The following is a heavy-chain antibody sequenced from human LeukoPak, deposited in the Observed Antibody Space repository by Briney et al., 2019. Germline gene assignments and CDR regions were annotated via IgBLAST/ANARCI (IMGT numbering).Heavy chain of an antibody. V-gene: IGHV4-34*01. Sequence: SETLSLTCAVYGGSFSGYYWSWIRQPPGKGLEWIGEINHSGSTNSNPSLKSRVTVSVDTSKNQFSLKLSSVTAADTAMYYCARRLLGYCSGGSCYSGYFQHWGQGTLVTVSS. D-gene: IGHD2-15*01. CDR2: INHSGST. CDR1: GGSFSGYY. CDR3: ARRLLGYCSGGSCYSGYFQH. J-gene: IGHJ1*01.